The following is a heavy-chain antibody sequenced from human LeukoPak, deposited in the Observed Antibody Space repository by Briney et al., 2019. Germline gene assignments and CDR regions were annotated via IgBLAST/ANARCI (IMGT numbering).Heavy chain of an antibody. CDR1: GFTFDDYA. Sequence: PGRSLRLSCAASGFTFDDYAMHWVRQAPGKGLEWVSGISWNSGSIGYADSVKGRFTIPRDNAKNSLHLQMNSLRAEDTALYYCAKGQRITNFWSGYYSVFDYWGQGTLVTVSS. V-gene: IGHV3-9*01. D-gene: IGHD3-3*01. CDR3: AKGQRITNFWSGYYSVFDY. CDR2: ISWNSGSI. J-gene: IGHJ4*02.